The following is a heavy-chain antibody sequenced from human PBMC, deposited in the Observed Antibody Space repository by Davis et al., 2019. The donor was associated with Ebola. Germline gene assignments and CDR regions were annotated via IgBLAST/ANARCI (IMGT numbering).Heavy chain of an antibody. D-gene: IGHD6-13*01. CDR1: GGSVSSGSYY. J-gene: IGHJ4*02. Sequence: MPSETLSLTCTVSGGSVSSGSYYWSWIRQPPGKGLEWIGEINHSGSTNYNPSLKSRVTISVDTSKNQFSLKLSSVTAADTAVYYCARFIAAAGATDWGQGTLVTVSS. V-gene: IGHV4-39*07. CDR3: ARFIAAAGATD. CDR2: INHSGST.